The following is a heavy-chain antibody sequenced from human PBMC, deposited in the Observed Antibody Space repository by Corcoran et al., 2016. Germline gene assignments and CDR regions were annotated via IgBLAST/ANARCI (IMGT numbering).Heavy chain of an antibody. Sequence: QVQLVESGGGVVQPGRSLRLSCAASGFTFSSYGMHWVRQAPGKGLEWVAVISYDGSNKYYADSVKGRFTISRYNSKNTLYLQMNSRRDEDTAVYDCAKVVTTVPVNAFDIWGQGTMVTFSS. CDR1: GFTFSSYG. CDR2: ISYDGSNK. D-gene: IGHD4-17*01. J-gene: IGHJ3*02. V-gene: IGHV3-30*18. CDR3: AKVVTTVPVNAFDI.